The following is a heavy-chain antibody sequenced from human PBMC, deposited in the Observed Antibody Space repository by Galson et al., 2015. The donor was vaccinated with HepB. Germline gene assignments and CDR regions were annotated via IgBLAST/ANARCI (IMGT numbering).Heavy chain of an antibody. D-gene: IGHD3-10*01. V-gene: IGHV3-30*18. CDR3: AKESNYYGSGSYFYGMDV. CDR2: ISYDGSNK. J-gene: IGHJ6*02. CDR1: GFTFSSYG. Sequence: SLRLSCAASGFTFSSYGMHWVRQAPGKGLEWVAVISYDGSNKYYADSVKGRFTISRDNSKNTLYLQMNSLRAEDTAVYYCAKESNYYGSGSYFYGMDVWGQGTTVTVSS.